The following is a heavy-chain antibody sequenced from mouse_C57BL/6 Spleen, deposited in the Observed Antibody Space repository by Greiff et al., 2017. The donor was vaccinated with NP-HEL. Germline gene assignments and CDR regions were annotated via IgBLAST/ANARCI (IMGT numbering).Heavy chain of an antibody. CDR1: GYSFTSYY. CDR2: IYPGSGNT. D-gene: IGHD2-1*01. Sequence: QVQLQQSGPELVKPGASVKMSCKASGYSFTSYYIHWVKQRPGQGLEWIGWIYPGSGNTTYNEKFKGKATLTADTSTSTAYMQLSSLTSEDSAVYCCARLGGNRYYFDYWGQGTTLTVSS. V-gene: IGHV1-66*01. J-gene: IGHJ2*01. CDR3: ARLGGNRYYFDY.